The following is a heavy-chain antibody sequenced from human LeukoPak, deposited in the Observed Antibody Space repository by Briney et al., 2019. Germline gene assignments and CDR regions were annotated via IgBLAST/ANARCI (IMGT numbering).Heavy chain of an antibody. V-gene: IGHV1-58*01. Sequence: SVKVSCKASGFTFTSSAVQWVRQARGQRLEWIGWIVVGSGNTNYAQKFQERVTITRDMSTSTAYMELSSLRSEDTAVYYCAADPLAADAFDIWGHGTMVTVSS. CDR1: GFTFTSSA. J-gene: IGHJ3*02. D-gene: IGHD2-15*01. CDR2: IVVGSGNT. CDR3: AADPLAADAFDI.